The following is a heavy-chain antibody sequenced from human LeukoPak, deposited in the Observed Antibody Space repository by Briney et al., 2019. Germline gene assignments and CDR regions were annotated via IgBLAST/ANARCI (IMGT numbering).Heavy chain of an antibody. CDR2: INPNNGGT. CDR3: ARVLPGGGYSYGY. CDR1: GGTFSSYA. V-gene: IGHV1-2*02. D-gene: IGHD5-18*01. Sequence: ASVKVSCKASGGTFSSYAISWVRQAPGQGLEYMGWINPNNGGTDYAQKFQGRVTMTRDSSISTAYMELSRLRSDDTAVYYCARVLPGGGYSYGYWGQGTLVTVSS. J-gene: IGHJ4*02.